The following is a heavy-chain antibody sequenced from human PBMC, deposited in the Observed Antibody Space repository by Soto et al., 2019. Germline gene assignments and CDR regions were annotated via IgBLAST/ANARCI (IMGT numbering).Heavy chain of an antibody. V-gene: IGHV1-8*01. CDR2: MNPNSGNT. Sequence: GASVKVSCKASGYTFTRSGINWVRQATGQGLEWMGWMNPNSGNTGYAQKFQGRVTMTRNTSISTAYMELSSLRSEDTAVYYCARGITIFGVVPGWGQGTLVTVSS. J-gene: IGHJ4*02. CDR3: ARGITIFGVVPG. CDR1: GYTFTRSG. D-gene: IGHD3-3*01.